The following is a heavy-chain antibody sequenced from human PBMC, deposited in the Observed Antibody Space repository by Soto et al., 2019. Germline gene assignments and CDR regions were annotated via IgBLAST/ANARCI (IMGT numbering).Heavy chain of an antibody. CDR1: GFTVSSNY. CDR2: IYSGGST. Sequence: GGSLRLSCAASGFTVSSNYMSWVRQAPGKGLEWVSVIYSGGSTYYADSVKGRFTISRDSSKNTLYLQMNSLRAEDTAVYYCARDRDYYYYMDVWGKGTTVTVSS. J-gene: IGHJ6*03. V-gene: IGHV3-66*01. CDR3: ARDRDYYYYMDV.